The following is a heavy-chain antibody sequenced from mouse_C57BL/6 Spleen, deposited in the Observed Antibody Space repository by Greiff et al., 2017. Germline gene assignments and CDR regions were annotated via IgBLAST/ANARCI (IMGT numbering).Heavy chain of an antibody. V-gene: IGHV14-3*01. CDR1: GFNIKNTY. CDR2: IDPANGNT. Sequence: EVQLQQSVAELVRPGASVKLSCTASGFNIKNTYMHWVKQRPEQGLEWIGRIDPANGNTKYAPKFQGKATITADTSSNTAYLQLSSLTSEDTAIDYCARSGITTVVATGAMDYWGQGTSVTVSS. CDR3: ARSGITTVVATGAMDY. D-gene: IGHD1-1*01. J-gene: IGHJ4*01.